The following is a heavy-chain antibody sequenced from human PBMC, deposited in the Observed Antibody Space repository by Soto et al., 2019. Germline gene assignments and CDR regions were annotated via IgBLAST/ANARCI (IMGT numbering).Heavy chain of an antibody. Sequence: GGSLRLSCAASGFTFSSYGMHWFRQAPGKGLEWVAVISYDGSNKYYADSVKGRFTISRDNSKNTLYLQMNSLRAEDTAVYYCAKDLVPLSYYYYGMDVWGQGTTVTVSS. D-gene: IGHD2-8*02. CDR1: GFTFSSYG. J-gene: IGHJ6*02. V-gene: IGHV3-30*18. CDR2: ISYDGSNK. CDR3: AKDLVPLSYYYYGMDV.